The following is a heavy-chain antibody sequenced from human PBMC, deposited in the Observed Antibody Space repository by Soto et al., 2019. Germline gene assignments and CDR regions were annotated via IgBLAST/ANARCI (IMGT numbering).Heavy chain of an antibody. CDR1: GYSFTSYW. V-gene: IGHV5-51*01. Sequence: LKISCKGSGYSFTSYWIGWVRQMPGKGLEWMGIIYPGDSDTRYSPSFQGQVTISADKSISTAYLQWSSLKASDTAMYYCARTTAYGDYYYYGMDVWGQGTTVTVSS. J-gene: IGHJ6*02. CDR3: ARTTAYGDYYYYGMDV. CDR2: IYPGDSDT. D-gene: IGHD4-17*01.